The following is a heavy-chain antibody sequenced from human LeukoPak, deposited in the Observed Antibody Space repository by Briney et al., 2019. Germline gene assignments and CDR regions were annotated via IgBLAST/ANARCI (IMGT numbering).Heavy chain of an antibody. CDR3: ARDREQWLVPFDY. CDR2: IYSGGST. V-gene: IGHV3-66*02. CDR1: GFTVSSNY. J-gene: IGHJ4*02. Sequence: GGSLRLSCAASGFTVSSNYMSWVRQAPGKGLEWVSVIYSGGSTYYADSVKGRLTISRDNSKNTLYLQMNSLRAEDTAVYYCARDREQWLVPFDYWGQGTLVTVSS. D-gene: IGHD6-19*01.